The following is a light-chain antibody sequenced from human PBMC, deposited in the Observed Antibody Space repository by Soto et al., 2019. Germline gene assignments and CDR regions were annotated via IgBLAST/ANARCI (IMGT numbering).Light chain of an antibody. CDR2: DSS. Sequence: EIVLTQSPATLSLSPGERATLSCRASQSVGTYFAWYQQKPGQAPRLLIYDSSNRATGIPARFSGSGSGTDFTLTISSLEPEDFEVYYCEQRSDLPSTFGGETKVEIK. V-gene: IGKV3-11*01. CDR1: QSVGTY. J-gene: IGKJ4*01. CDR3: EQRSDLPST.